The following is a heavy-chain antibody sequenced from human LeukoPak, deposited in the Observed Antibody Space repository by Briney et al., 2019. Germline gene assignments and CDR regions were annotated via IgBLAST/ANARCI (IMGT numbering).Heavy chain of an antibody. Sequence: SETLSLTCAVHGGSFSNYYWSWIRQPPGKGLEWIGEINYSGTTNYNPSLKSRVTISVDTSKNQFSLNLSSVTAADTAVYYCNGYCSGGSCYGGMDVWGQGTTVSVSS. CDR1: GGSFSNYY. J-gene: IGHJ6*02. D-gene: IGHD2-15*01. V-gene: IGHV4-34*01. CDR3: NGYCSGGSCYGGMDV. CDR2: INYSGTT.